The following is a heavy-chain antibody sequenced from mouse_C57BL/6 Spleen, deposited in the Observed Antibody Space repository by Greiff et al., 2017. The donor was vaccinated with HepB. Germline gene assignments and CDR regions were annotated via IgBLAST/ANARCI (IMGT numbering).Heavy chain of an antibody. Sequence: ESGPGLVKPSQSLSLTCSVTGYSITSGYYWNWIRQFPGNQLEWMGYISYDGSNNYNPSLKNRISITRDTSKNQFFLKLNSVTTEDTATYNCAKGYGSRLYYAMDYWGQGTSVTVSS. J-gene: IGHJ4*01. CDR2: ISYDGSN. V-gene: IGHV3-6*01. D-gene: IGHD1-1*01. CDR1: GYSITSGYY. CDR3: AKGYGSRLYYAMDY.